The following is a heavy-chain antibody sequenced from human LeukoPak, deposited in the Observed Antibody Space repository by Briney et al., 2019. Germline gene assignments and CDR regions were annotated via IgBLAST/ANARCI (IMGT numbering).Heavy chain of an antibody. CDR3: ARGATGSRRNYFDD. CDR2: IRSKVYGGTP. D-gene: IGHD3-10*01. Sequence: SGGSLRLSCTASGFTLGDYAMTWVRQAPGKGLEWVGFIRSKVYGGTPEYAASVKGRFTISRDDSKGIAYLQMNSLKTEGTAVYYCARGATGSRRNYFDDWGQGTLVTVSS. J-gene: IGHJ4*02. CDR1: GFTLGDYA. V-gene: IGHV3-49*04.